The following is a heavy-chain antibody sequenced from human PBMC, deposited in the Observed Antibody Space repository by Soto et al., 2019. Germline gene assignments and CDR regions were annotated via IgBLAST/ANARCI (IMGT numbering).Heavy chain of an antibody. V-gene: IGHV3-23*01. CDR1: GFTFSDYA. D-gene: IGHD3-10*01. J-gene: IGHJ6*02. Sequence: GGSLRLSCLASGFTFSDYAMTWVRHVPGRGLEWVASLDGAGGSTYYAESVRGRFSISRDNSQNTLFLQMKRLTVDDTAIYYCAAPRDEYGSGVSWFTYGMDIWGQGTTVTVSS. CDR2: LDGAGGST. CDR3: AAPRDEYGSGVSWFTYGMDI.